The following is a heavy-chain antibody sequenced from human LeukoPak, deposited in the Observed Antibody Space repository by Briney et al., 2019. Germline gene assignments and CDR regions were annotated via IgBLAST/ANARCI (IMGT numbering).Heavy chain of an antibody. CDR3: AKDGIGDLSPFDY. V-gene: IGHV3-23*01. CDR2: ISGSGGST. J-gene: IGHJ4*02. D-gene: IGHD4-17*01. CDR1: GFTFSSYA. Sequence: SGGSLRLSCAASGFTFSSYAMSWVRQAPGKGLEWVSAISGSGGSTYYADSVKGRFTISRDNSKNTLYLQMNSLRAEDTAVYYCAKDGIGDLSPFDYWGQGTLVTVSS.